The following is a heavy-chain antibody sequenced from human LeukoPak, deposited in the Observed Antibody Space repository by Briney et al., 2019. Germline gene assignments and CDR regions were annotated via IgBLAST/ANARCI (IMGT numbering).Heavy chain of an antibody. CDR1: GFTFSSYS. J-gene: IGHJ3*02. Sequence: GGSLRLSCAASGFTFSSYSMNWVRHAPGKGLVWVSRINSDGSSTSYADSVKGRFTISRDNAKNTLYLQMNSLRAEDTAVYYCARDLGDDSSGYSINDAFDIWGQGTMVTVSS. CDR2: INSDGSST. V-gene: IGHV3-74*01. D-gene: IGHD3-22*01. CDR3: ARDLGDDSSGYSINDAFDI.